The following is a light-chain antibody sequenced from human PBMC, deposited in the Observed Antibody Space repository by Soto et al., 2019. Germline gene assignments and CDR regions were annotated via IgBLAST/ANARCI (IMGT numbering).Light chain of an antibody. J-gene: IGKJ5*01. V-gene: IGKV1-5*01. CDR2: DAS. CDR1: QSISSW. Sequence: DIQMTQSPSTLSASLGDRVTITCRASQSISSWLAWYQQKSGKAPKLLIYDASSLESGVPSRFSGSGSGTEFTLTISSLQPDDFATYYCQQYNSYPITFGQGTRLEIK. CDR3: QQYNSYPIT.